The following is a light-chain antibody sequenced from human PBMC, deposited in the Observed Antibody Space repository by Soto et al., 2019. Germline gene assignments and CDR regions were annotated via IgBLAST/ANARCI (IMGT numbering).Light chain of an antibody. CDR2: AAS. CDR3: QQRYSTSWT. V-gene: IGKV1-39*01. CDR1: QSISSY. J-gene: IGKJ1*01. Sequence: DIQMTQSPSSLSASVGDRVTITCRASQSISSYLNWYQQKQGKAPKLLIYAASSLKSGVPSRFSGSGSGTDFTLNISSLQPENFAPSCCQQRYSTSWTFGQAIKVEIK.